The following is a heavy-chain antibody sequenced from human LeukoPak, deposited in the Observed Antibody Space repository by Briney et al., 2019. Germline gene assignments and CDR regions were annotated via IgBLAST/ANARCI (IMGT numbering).Heavy chain of an antibody. V-gene: IGHV5-51*01. Sequence: ASVKVSCKASGGTFSSYAISWVRQMPGKGLEWMGIIYPGDSDTRYSPSFQGQVTISADKSISTAYLQWSSLKASDTAMYYCASRIAAAGYFDYWGQGTLVTVSS. CDR2: IYPGDSDT. J-gene: IGHJ4*02. D-gene: IGHD6-13*01. CDR3: ASRIAAAGYFDY. CDR1: GGTFSSYA.